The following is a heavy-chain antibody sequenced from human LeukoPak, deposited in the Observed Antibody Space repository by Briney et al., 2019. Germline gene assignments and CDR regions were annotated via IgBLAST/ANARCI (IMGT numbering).Heavy chain of an antibody. J-gene: IGHJ6*02. CDR3: ARIGVARGYYYYGMDV. V-gene: IGHV4-34*01. D-gene: IGHD2-21*01. CDR2: INHSGSI. Sequence: SETLSLTCAVYGGSFSGYYWSWIRQPPGKGLEWIGEINHSGSINYNPSLKSRVTISVDTSKNQFSLKLSSVTAADTAVYYCARIGVARGYYYYGMDVWGQGTTVTVSS. CDR1: GGSFSGYY.